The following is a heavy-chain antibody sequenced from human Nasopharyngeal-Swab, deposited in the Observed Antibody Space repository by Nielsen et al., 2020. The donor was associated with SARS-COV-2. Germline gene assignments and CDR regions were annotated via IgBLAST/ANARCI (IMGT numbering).Heavy chain of an antibody. CDR3: ARDYNRPNWFDP. D-gene: IGHD3-10*01. Sequence: ASAMDFCNASGYIFTSYAMHRVRHAPGQRLEWMEWINADNDNTKYSEKFQGRVTITRDTSASTVYMELSSLRSEDTAVYYCARDYNRPNWFDPWGQGTLVTVSS. CDR1: GYIFTSYA. J-gene: IGHJ5*02. CDR2: INADNDNT. V-gene: IGHV1-3*01.